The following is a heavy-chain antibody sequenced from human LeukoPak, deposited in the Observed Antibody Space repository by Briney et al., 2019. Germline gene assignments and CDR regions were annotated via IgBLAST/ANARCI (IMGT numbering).Heavy chain of an antibody. J-gene: IGHJ4*02. CDR3: AKDPEDIVLMVYADYFDY. CDR1: GFTFSSYA. Sequence: GSLRLSCAASGFTFSSYAMSWVRQAPGKGLEWVSAISGSGGSTYYADSVKGRFTISRDNSKNTLYLQMNSLRAEDTAVYYCAKDPEDIVLMVYADYFDYWGQGTLVTVSS. V-gene: IGHV3-23*01. D-gene: IGHD2-8*01. CDR2: ISGSGGST.